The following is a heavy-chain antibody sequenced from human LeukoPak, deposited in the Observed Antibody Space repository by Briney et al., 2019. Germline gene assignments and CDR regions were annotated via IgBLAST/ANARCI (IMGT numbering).Heavy chain of an antibody. Sequence: GSSVKVSCKASGGTFSSYAISWVRQAPGQGLEWMGGIIPIFGTANYAQKLQGRVTMTTDTSTSTAYMELRSLRSDDTAVYYCASADEYYYDSSGYRIDDAFDIWGQGTMVTVSS. D-gene: IGHD3-22*01. J-gene: IGHJ3*02. CDR2: IIPIFGTA. CDR3: ASADEYYYDSSGYRIDDAFDI. CDR1: GGTFSSYA. V-gene: IGHV1-69*05.